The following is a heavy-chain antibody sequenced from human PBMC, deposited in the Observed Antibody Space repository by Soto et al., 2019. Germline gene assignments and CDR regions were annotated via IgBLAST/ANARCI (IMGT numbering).Heavy chain of an antibody. D-gene: IGHD1-26*01. CDR3: AIEGAGFGQ. CDR1: GFNFSVSG. V-gene: IGHV3-73*01. Sequence: EVQLVESGGGLVQPGGSVKLSCAASGFNFSVSGMHWVRQASGKGLEWVGRIRSKAKDYATAYAESVKGRFAISRDDLKNTMYLQMSSLRTEDTAMYYCAIEGAGFGQWGQGTLVTVSS. J-gene: IGHJ4*02. CDR2: IRSKAKDYAT.